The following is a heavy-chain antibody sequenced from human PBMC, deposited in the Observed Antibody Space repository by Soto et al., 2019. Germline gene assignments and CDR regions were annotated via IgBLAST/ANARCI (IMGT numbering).Heavy chain of an antibody. Sequence: EVQLVESGGGLVKPGQSLRLSCTPSGFIFGDYAIVWYRQAPGKGLEWVGFITSKRYGGKPEYAASVKGRFTFSRDDSKSIAYLQMNSLKTEDTAVYYCTRIGRDRYTIPFDYWGQGTLVTVSS. V-gene: IGHV3-49*05. J-gene: IGHJ4*02. D-gene: IGHD1-1*01. CDR1: GFIFGDYA. CDR2: ITSKRYGGKP. CDR3: TRIGRDRYTIPFDY.